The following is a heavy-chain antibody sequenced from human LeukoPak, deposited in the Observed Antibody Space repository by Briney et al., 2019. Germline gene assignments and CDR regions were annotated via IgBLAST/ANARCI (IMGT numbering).Heavy chain of an antibody. D-gene: IGHD6-13*01. CDR3: ARVGHVSSSWYYDY. V-gene: IGHV1-2*02. J-gene: IGHJ4*02. CDR2: INPNSGGT. CDR1: GYTFTGYY. Sequence: ASVKVSCKASGYTFTGYYMHWVRQAPGQGLEWMGWINPNSGGTNYAQKFQGRVTMTRDTSISTAYMELSRLRSDDTAVYYCARVGHVSSSWYYDYWGQGTLVTVSS.